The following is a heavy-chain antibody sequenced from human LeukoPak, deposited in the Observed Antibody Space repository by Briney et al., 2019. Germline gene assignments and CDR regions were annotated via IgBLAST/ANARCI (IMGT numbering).Heavy chain of an antibody. CDR1: GGSFSGYY. J-gene: IGHJ4*02. CDR2: INHSGST. D-gene: IGHD5-24*01. V-gene: IGHV4-34*01. Sequence: SGTLSLTCAVYGGSFSGYYWSWIRQPPGKGLEWIGEINHSGSTNYNPSLKSRVTISVDTSKDQFSLKLSSVTAADTAVYYCARARWLQPRFDYWGQGTLVTVSS. CDR3: ARARWLQPRFDY.